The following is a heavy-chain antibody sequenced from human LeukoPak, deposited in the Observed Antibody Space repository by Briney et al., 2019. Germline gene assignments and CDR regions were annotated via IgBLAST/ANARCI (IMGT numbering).Heavy chain of an antibody. Sequence: SETLSPTCTVSGGSISNFCWSWIRQPAGKGLEWIGRFCSTGRTNYNPSLKSRLTMSVDTSKNQFSLRLSSVTAADTAVYYCARDRLDGYNPNYMDVWGKGTTVTISS. CDR1: GGSISNFC. CDR2: FCSTGRT. V-gene: IGHV4-4*07. CDR3: ARDRLDGYNPNYMDV. J-gene: IGHJ6*03. D-gene: IGHD5-24*01.